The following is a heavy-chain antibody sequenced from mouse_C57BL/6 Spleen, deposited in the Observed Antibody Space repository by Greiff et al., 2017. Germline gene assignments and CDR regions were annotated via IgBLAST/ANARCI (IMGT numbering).Heavy chain of an antibody. CDR2: IYPGDGDT. CDR1: GYTFTSYW. V-gene: IGHV1-55*01. J-gene: IGHJ1*03. CDR3: ARGYSSSYWCFDV. Sequence: VQLQQPGAELVMPGASVKMSCKASGYTFTSYWITWVKQRPGQGLEWIGEIYPGDGDTNYNEKFKSKATLTVDTSSSTAYLQLSSLTSEDSAVYYCARGYSSSYWCFDVWGTGTTVTVSS. D-gene: IGHD1-1*01.